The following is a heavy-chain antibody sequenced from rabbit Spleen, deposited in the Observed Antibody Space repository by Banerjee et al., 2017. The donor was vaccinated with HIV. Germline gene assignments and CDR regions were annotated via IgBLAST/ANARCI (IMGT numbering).Heavy chain of an antibody. CDR2: IAAGSGGTT. CDR3: ARFYAGYGDFGYAAM. V-gene: IGHV1S40*01. CDR1: GFSFNSGYD. Sequence: QSLEESGGGLVKPGASLTLTCKASGFSFNSGYDMCWVRQVPGKGLEWIACIAAGSGGTTYYASWAKGRFTISKTSSTTVTLQMTSLTAADTATYFCARFYAGYGDFGYAAMWGPGTLVTVS. J-gene: IGHJ4*01. D-gene: IGHD7-1*01.